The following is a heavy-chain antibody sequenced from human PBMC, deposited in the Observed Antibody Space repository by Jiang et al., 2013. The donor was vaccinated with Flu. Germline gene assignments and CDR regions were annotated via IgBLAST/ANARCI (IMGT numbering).Heavy chain of an antibody. CDR2: IIPMYGTA. Sequence: SGAEVKKPGSSVKISCKASGGTFSSYAINWVRQAPGQGLEWMGGIIPMYGTAIYAQKFQGRVTITADESTSTAYMELSSLRSEDTAVYYCAREGVVVPAAVRTLENWFDPWGQGTLVTVSS. V-gene: IGHV1-69*01. CDR1: GGTFSSYA. CDR3: AREGVVVPAAVRTLENWFDP. J-gene: IGHJ5*02. D-gene: IGHD2-2*01.